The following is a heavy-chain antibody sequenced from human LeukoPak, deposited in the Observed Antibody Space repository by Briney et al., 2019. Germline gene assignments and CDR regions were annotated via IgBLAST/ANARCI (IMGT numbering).Heavy chain of an antibody. CDR2: IRYDGSNK. J-gene: IGHJ4*02. V-gene: IGHV3-30*02. Sequence: GGSLRLSCAASGFTFSSYGMHWVRQAPGKGLEWVAFIRYDGSNKYYADSVKGRFTISRDNSKNTLYLQMNSLRAEDTAVYYCAKDPQYQLLYYFDYWGQGTLVTVSS. CDR3: AKDPQYQLLYYFDY. D-gene: IGHD2-2*01. CDR1: GFTFSSYG.